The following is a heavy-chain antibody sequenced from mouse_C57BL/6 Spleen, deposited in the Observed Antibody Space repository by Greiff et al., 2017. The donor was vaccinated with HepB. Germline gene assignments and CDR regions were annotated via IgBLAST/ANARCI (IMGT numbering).Heavy chain of an antibody. V-gene: IGHV1-18*01. CDR1: GYTFTDYN. CDR3: ARQGLRRINAMDY. D-gene: IGHD2-4*01. Sequence: EVQLQQSGPELVKPGASVKIPCTASGYTFTDYNMDWVKQSHGKSLEWIGHINPNHGDTNYNQKFKCQGTLTVDTSSSTAYMELSSLTSEDTAVYYCARQGLRRINAMDYWGQGTSVTGSS. J-gene: IGHJ4*01. CDR2: INPNHGDT.